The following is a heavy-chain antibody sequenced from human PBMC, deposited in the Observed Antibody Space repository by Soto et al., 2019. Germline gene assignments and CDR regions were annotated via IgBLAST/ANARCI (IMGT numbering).Heavy chain of an antibody. CDR3: ARTTAVPNSLRSRYFFDY. D-gene: IGHD4-17*01. V-gene: IGHV4-61*01. J-gene: IGHJ4*02. CDR1: GGSVSDKTYY. CDR2: VYYSGTT. Sequence: SETLSLTCSVSGGSVSDKTYYWSWIRQPPGKRLEWIGYVYYSGTTSYNPSLKSRVTISVDLSKNQFSLRLSSVTTADTALYYCARTTAVPNSLRSRYFFDYWGQGTLVTVSS.